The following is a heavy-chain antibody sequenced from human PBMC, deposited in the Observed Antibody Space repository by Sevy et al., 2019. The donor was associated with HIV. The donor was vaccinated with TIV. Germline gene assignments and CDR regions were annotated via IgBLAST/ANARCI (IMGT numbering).Heavy chain of an antibody. CDR1: GFTFSSYD. Sequence: GGYLRLSCTASGFTFSSYDMNWVRQAPGKGLEWVSKISSSGSSIYYADSVKGRFTISRDKVKNSLNLQMNSLRAEDTAVYYCTRNGGAFDNGFDPWGQGTLVTVSS. CDR3: TRNGGAFDNGFDP. V-gene: IGHV3-48*03. J-gene: IGHJ5*02. CDR2: ISSSGSSI. D-gene: IGHD2-8*01.